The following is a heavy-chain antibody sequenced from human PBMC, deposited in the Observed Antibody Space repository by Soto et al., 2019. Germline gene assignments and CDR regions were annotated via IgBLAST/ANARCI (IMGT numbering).Heavy chain of an antibody. J-gene: IGHJ6*02. D-gene: IGHD6-6*01. CDR1: GFTLTSYA. Sequence: EVQLVESGGGLVKPGGSLRLSCAASGFTLTSYAMNWVRQASGKRLEWVSSITSSSSHIYYADSVKGRFTISRDNAGNSLYLQMTSLGAEDSAVYYCVRERGVSSFYGMDVWGQGTTVTVSS. CDR3: VRERGVSSFYGMDV. V-gene: IGHV3-21*02. CDR2: ITSSSSHI.